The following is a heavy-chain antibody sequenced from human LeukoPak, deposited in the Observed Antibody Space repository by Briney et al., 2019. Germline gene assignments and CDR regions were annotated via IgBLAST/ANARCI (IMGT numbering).Heavy chain of an antibody. CDR1: GGSISSYY. CDR3: ARGHRSIDY. V-gene: IGHV4-59*08. CDR2: IHYGGNT. Sequence: PSETLSLTCTVSGGSISSYYWIWIRQPPGKGLEWIGYIHYGGNTNYNPSLKSRVTISIDTSKNQLSLKVRSVTAADTAVYYCARGHRSIDYWGQGTLVTVSS. J-gene: IGHJ4*02.